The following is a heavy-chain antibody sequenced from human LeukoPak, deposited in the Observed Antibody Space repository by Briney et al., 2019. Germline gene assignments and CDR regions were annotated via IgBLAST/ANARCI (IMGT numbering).Heavy chain of an antibody. J-gene: IGHJ4*02. V-gene: IGHV1-2*06. CDR3: AQMATMENVDY. CDR2: INPNSGGT. CDR1: GYTFTGYY. Sequence: ASVKVSCKASGYTFTGYYMHWVRQAPGQGLEWMERINPNSGGTNYAQKFQGRVTMTRDTSISTAYMELSRLRSDDTAVYYCAQMATMENVDYWGQGTLVTVSS. D-gene: IGHD5-24*01.